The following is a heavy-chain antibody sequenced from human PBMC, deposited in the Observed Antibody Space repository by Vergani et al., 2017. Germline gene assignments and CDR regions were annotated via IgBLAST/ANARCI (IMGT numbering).Heavy chain of an antibody. V-gene: IGHV1-46*01. Sequence: QVQLVQSGAEVKKPGASVKVSCKASGYTFTSYYMHWVRQAPGQGLEWMGIINPSGGSTSYAQKFQGRVTMTRDTSTSTVYMELSSLRSEDTAVYYCARGIGYCSGGSCSLYYFDYWGQGTLVTVSS. D-gene: IGHD2-15*01. CDR2: INPSGGST. CDR3: ARGIGYCSGGSCSLYYFDY. J-gene: IGHJ4*02. CDR1: GYTFTSYY.